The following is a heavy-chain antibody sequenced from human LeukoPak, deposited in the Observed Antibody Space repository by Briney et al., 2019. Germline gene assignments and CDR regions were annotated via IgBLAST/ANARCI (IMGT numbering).Heavy chain of an antibody. CDR1: GFSVSNNY. CDR2: IYSGGSK. J-gene: IGHJ4*02. V-gene: IGHV3-53*01. CDR3: PRDRGGG. Sequence: PGGSLSLSCAACGFSVSNNYMRWVRPAAGKGLAWVASIYSGGSKNYAEPVQCEFTISRDNSNNPLYLQMNNLRPERTAVCYCPRDRGGGWGEGSLVSVCS. D-gene: IGHD2-15*01.